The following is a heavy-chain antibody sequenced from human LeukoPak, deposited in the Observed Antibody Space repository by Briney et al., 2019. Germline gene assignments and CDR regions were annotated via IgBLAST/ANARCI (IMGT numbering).Heavy chain of an antibody. CDR2: ISGSGGST. Sequence: GGSLRLSCVVSGFTFSSYAMSWVRQAPGKGLEWVSGISGSGGSTYYTDSVKGRFTISRDNSKNTLYLQMNSLRAEDTAVYYCAKDRHAPGRYCSSTTCFPFDPWGQGTLVTVSS. CDR3: AKDRHAPGRYCSSTTCFPFDP. J-gene: IGHJ5*02. V-gene: IGHV3-23*01. CDR1: GFTFSSYA. D-gene: IGHD2-2*01.